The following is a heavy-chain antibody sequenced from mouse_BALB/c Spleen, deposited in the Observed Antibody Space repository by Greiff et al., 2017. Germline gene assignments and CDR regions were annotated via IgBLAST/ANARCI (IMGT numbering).Heavy chain of an antibody. CDR3: GRSDYDGWFAD. V-gene: IGHV5-17*02. J-gene: IGHJ3*01. D-gene: IGHD2-4*01. Sequence: EVQVVESGGGLVQPGGSRKLSCAASGFTFSSFGMHWVRQAPEKGLEWVAYINIGGSTIYYADTVKGRFTISGDNSKNTLFLQMTSLTSEDTAMYCCGRSDYDGWFADGGQGTLVTVSA. CDR1: GFTFSSFG. CDR2: INIGGSTI.